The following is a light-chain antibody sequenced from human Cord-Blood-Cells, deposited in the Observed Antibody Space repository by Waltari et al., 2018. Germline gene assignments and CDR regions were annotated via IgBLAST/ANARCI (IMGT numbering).Light chain of an antibody. V-gene: IGLV1-40*01. CDR2: GKG. CDR1: SSNIGAGSD. CDR3: QSYDSSLSGSV. J-gene: IGLJ3*02. Sequence: QSVLTQPPSVSGAPGQRVTISCTGSSSNIGAGSDVHWYQQLPGTAPRLRIKGKGSGPEGVPDRFSVSKSGTAASLAITGLQAEDEADYYGQSYDSSLSGSVFGGGTKLTVL.